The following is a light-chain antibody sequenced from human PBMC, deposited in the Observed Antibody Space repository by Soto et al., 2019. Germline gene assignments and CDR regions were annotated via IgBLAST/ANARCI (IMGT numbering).Light chain of an antibody. J-gene: IGLJ1*01. V-gene: IGLV2-23*01. CDR3: CSYAGSRTFYV. CDR2: EGS. Sequence: QSALTQPASVSGSPGQSITISCTGTSSDVGIYNLVSWYQQHPGKAPKVMIYEGSKRPSGVSNRFSGSKSGNTASLTISGLQAEDEDDYYCCSYAGSRTFYVFGTGTKLTVL. CDR1: SSDVGIYNL.